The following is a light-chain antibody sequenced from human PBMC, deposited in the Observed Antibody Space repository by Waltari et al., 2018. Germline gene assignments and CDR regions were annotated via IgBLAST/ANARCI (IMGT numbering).Light chain of an antibody. CDR3: QQYHGDSPT. CDR1: QNIYNW. Sequence: DTQMTQSPSTLSAYVGDRVTITCRARQNIYNWLAWYQQKPGEAPEVLIYDASSLRSGVPSRFSGSGAGTAFTLTIRSLQRGDFATYYCQQYHGDSPTFGQGTRVEIK. CDR2: DAS. J-gene: IGKJ1*01. V-gene: IGKV1-5*01.